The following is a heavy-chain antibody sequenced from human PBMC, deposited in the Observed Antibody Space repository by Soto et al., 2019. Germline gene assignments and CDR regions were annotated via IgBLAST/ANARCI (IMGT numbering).Heavy chain of an antibody. J-gene: IGHJ6*02. D-gene: IGHD6-13*01. V-gene: IGHV1-18*04. Sequence: ASVKVSCKASGYTFTNYYVHWVRQVPGQGLEWMGWISAYNGNTNYAQKLQGRVTMTTDTSTSTAYMELRSLRSDDTAVYYCARVSIAAAGSYYYYGMDVWGQGTTVTVSS. CDR3: ARVSIAAAGSYYYYGMDV. CDR2: ISAYNGNT. CDR1: GYTFTNYY.